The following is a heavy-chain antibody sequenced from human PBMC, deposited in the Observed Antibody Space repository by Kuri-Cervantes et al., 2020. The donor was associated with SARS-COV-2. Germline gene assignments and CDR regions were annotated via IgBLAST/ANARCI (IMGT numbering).Heavy chain of an antibody. V-gene: IGHV4-59*01. D-gene: IGHD3-3*01. CDR1: GGSISSYY. CDR2: IYYSGST. CDR3: ARVVVWSGYYFDY. J-gene: IGHJ4*02. Sequence: GSLRLYCTVSGGSISSYYWSWIRQPPGKGLEWIGYIYYSGSTNYNPSLKSRVTISVDTSKNQFSLKLSSVTAADTAVYYCARVVVWSGYYFDYWGQGTLVTVSS.